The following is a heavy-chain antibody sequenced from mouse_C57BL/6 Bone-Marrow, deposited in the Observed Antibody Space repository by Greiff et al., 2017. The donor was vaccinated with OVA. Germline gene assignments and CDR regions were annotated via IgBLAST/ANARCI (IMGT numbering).Heavy chain of an antibody. CDR1: GYTFTSYW. D-gene: IGHD2-2*01. Sequence: QVQLQQPGAELVKPGASVKLSCKASGYTFTSYWMHWVKQRPGQGLEWIGMIHPYSGSTNYNEKFKSKATLTVDKSSSTAYMQLSSLTSEDSAVYYGAGMKGYLFAYWGQGTLVTVSA. CDR2: IHPYSGST. V-gene: IGHV1-64*01. J-gene: IGHJ3*01. CDR3: AGMKGYLFAY.